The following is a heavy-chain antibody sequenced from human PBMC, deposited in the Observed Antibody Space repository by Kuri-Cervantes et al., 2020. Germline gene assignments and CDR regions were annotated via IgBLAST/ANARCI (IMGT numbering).Heavy chain of an antibody. D-gene: IGHD6-13*01. CDR1: GFTFSSYG. CDR3: ARKLAYYFDY. V-gene: IGHV3-33*01. Sequence: GGSLRLSCAASGFTFSSYGMHWVRQAPGKGLEWVAVIWYDGSNKYYADSVKGRFTISRDNAKNSLYLQMNSLRDEDTAVYYCARKLAYYFDYWGQGTLVTVSS. CDR2: IWYDGSNK. J-gene: IGHJ4*02.